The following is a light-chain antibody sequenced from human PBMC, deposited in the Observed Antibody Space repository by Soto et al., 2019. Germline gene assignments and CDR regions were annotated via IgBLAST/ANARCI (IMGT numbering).Light chain of an antibody. CDR3: TSYAGSNNVCV. Sequence: QSVLTQPPSASGSPGQSVTISCSGTSSDIGGYNYVSWYQQHPGKAPKLMIYDVFKRPSGVPDRFSGSKSGNTASLTVSGLQAEDEADYYCTSYAGSNNVCVFGTGTQLTVL. V-gene: IGLV2-8*01. J-gene: IGLJ7*01. CDR1: SSDIGGYNY. CDR2: DVF.